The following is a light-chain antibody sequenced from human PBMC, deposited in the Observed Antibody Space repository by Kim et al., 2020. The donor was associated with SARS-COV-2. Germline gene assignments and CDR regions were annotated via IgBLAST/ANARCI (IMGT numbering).Light chain of an antibody. J-gene: IGLJ1*01. CDR3: QSYDKSLNSVV. CDR1: SSSIGAGYD. CDR2: ANN. V-gene: IGLV1-40*03. Sequence: RVNISCIGSSSSIGAGYDVHWYQQLPGTAPKVVIFANNNRPSGVPRRFSGSKTGASASLAITGLEAEDEAEYYCQSYDKSLNSVVFGTGTKVTVL.